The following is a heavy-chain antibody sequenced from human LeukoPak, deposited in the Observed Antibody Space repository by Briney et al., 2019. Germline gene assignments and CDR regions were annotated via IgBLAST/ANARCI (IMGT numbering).Heavy chain of an antibody. Sequence: PGGSLRLSCAASGFTFSSYEMNWVRQAPGKGLEWVSYISSSGSTTHYADSVKGRFTISRDNAKNSLYLQMNSLRAEDTAVYYCARVDCSSISCPLDYWGQGTLVTVSS. CDR1: GFTFSSYE. CDR3: ARVDCSSISCPLDY. J-gene: IGHJ4*02. D-gene: IGHD2-2*01. CDR2: ISSSGSTT. V-gene: IGHV3-48*03.